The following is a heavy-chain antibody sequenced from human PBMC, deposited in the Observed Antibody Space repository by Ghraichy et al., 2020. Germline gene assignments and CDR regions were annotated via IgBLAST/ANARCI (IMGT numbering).Heavy chain of an antibody. CDR3: ARTNTTSSADY. D-gene: IGHD6-6*01. CDR2: IYPGDSDA. V-gene: IGHV5-51*01. CDR1: GYTFTSSW. J-gene: IGHJ4*02. Sequence: GESLNISCKGSGYTFTSSWIGWVRQMPGQGLEWMGIIYPGDSDARYSPSFQGQVTISADKSNSTAYLQWTGLKASDTAIYYCARTNTTSSADYWGQGTQVTVS.